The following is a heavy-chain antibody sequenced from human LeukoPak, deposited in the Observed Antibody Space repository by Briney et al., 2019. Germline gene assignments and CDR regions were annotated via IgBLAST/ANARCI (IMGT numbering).Heavy chain of an antibody. CDR3: VAIAVAGQFY. V-gene: IGHV3-30*02. CDR1: GFAFSGYG. Sequence: GGSLRLSCAASGFAFSGYGMHWVRQAPGKGLEWVTYIAYDGSDKFYADSVRGRFTISRDNSKNTLYVQMNSLRVEDTAMYYCVAIAVAGQFYWGQGTLVTVSS. CDR2: IAYDGSDK. J-gene: IGHJ4*02. D-gene: IGHD6-19*01.